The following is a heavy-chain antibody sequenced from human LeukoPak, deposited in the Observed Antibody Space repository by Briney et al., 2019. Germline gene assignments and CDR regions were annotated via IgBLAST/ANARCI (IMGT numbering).Heavy chain of an antibody. CDR2: ISRSSRNI. Sequence: GGSLRLSCAASGFTFSSYYMTWVRQAPGKGLEWVSSISRSSRNIFYADSVKGRFTISRDIAKSSLYLHLNSLRADDTAMYYCSSPQRGVFHGDYGMDVWGQGTTVTASS. J-gene: IGHJ6*02. CDR1: GFTFSSYY. V-gene: IGHV3-21*01. D-gene: IGHD3-10*01. CDR3: SSPQRGVFHGDYGMDV.